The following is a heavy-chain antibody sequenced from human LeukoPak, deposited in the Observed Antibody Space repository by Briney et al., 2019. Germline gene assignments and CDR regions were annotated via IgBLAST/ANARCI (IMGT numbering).Heavy chain of an antibody. J-gene: IGHJ4*02. Sequence: GGSLRLSCAASGFTFSSYGMHWVRQAPGKGLEWVAFIRYDGSNKYYADSVKGRFTISRDNSKNTLYLQMNSLRAEDTAVYYCAKPQCSSTSCYDPPFDYWGQGTLVTVSS. CDR3: AKPQCSSTSCYDPPFDY. CDR1: GFTFSSYG. CDR2: IRYDGSNK. D-gene: IGHD2-2*01. V-gene: IGHV3-30*02.